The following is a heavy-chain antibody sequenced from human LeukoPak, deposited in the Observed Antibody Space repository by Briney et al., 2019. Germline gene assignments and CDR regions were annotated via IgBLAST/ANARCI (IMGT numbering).Heavy chain of an antibody. CDR3: ASSPLASSWAYLNY. J-gene: IGHJ4*02. V-gene: IGHV4-4*07. D-gene: IGHD6-13*01. Sequence: SETLSLTCTVSGGSISSYYWSWIRQPAGKGLEWIGRIYTSGSTNYNPSLKSRVTMSVDTSKNQFSLKLSSVTAADTAVYYCASSPLASSWAYLNYWGQGTLVTVSS. CDR2: IYTSGST. CDR1: GGSISSYY.